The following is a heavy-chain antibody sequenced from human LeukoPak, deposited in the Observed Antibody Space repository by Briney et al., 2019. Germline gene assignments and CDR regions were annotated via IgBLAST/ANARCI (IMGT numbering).Heavy chain of an antibody. CDR2: ISCDGGNK. V-gene: IGHV3-30-3*01. Sequence: GGSLRLSCAASRFTFSSYAVHWVRQAPGKGLEWVAVISCDGGNKYYADSVKGRFTISRDNSKNTLYLQMNSLRAEDTAVYYCARPIVAVTVYYYYYGMDVWGQGTTVTVSS. D-gene: IGHD6-13*01. CDR1: RFTFSSYA. CDR3: ARPIVAVTVYYYYYGMDV. J-gene: IGHJ6*02.